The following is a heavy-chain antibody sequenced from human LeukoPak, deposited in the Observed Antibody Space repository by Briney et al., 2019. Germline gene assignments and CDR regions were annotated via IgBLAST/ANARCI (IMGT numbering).Heavy chain of an antibody. V-gene: IGHV4-34*01. CDR1: GGSFSGYY. CDR3: ARLAIRPWSSSPEYFQH. J-gene: IGHJ1*01. Sequence: PSETLSLTCAVYGGSFSGYYWSWIRQPPGKGLEWIGEINHSGSTNYNPSLKSRVTMSVDRSKNQFSLKLTSVTAADTAVYYCARLAIRPWSSSPEYFQHWGQGTLVTVSS. D-gene: IGHD6-13*01. CDR2: INHSGST.